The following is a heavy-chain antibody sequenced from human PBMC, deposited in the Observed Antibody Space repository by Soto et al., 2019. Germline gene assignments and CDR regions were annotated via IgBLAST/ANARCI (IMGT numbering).Heavy chain of an antibody. Sequence: EVQLVESGGGFVQPGGSLRLSCAASGFTFSGSWMHWVRQAPGKGLVWVSRINGDGSGTSYADFVKGRFTISRDDAKNTLFLQMNGLRAEDTAVYYCARGIFGSGTANDYWGQGTLVTVSS. J-gene: IGHJ4*02. CDR1: GFTFSGSW. CDR2: INGDGSGT. CDR3: ARGIFGSGTANDY. D-gene: IGHD3-10*01. V-gene: IGHV3-74*01.